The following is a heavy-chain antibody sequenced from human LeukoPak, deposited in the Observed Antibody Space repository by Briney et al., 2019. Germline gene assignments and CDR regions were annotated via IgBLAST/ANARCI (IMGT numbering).Heavy chain of an antibody. Sequence: GGSLRLSCAASGFTFSSYWMSWVRQAPGKGLEWVANIKQDGSEKYYVDSVKGRFTISRDNSKNTLYLQMNSLRAEDTAVYYCAKDRGLREQQLPTIWGQGTLVTVSS. D-gene: IGHD6-13*01. CDR1: GFTFSSYW. CDR2: IKQDGSEK. CDR3: AKDRGLREQQLPTI. V-gene: IGHV3-7*03. J-gene: IGHJ4*02.